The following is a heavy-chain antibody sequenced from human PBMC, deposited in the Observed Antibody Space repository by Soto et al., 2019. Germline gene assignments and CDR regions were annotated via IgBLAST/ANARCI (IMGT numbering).Heavy chain of an antibody. J-gene: IGHJ6*02. CDR2: IIPIFGTA. Sequence: SVKVSCKASGGTFSSYAISWVRQAPGQGLEWMGGIIPIFGTANYAQKFQGRVTITADESTSTAYMELSSLRSEDTAVYYCARDRYLRTSRLYYYYGMDVWGQGTTATVSS. V-gene: IGHV1-69*13. D-gene: IGHD2-2*01. CDR3: ARDRYLRTSRLYYYYGMDV. CDR1: GGTFSSYA.